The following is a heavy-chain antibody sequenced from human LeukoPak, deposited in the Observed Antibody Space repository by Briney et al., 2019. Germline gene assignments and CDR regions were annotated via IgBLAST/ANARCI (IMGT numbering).Heavy chain of an antibody. Sequence: GGSLVISCKSSGSTFTTYWIRWGRPLPGKGLEWMGRIDTSDSYTNYSPSFQGHVTISADKSISTAYLQWSSLKASDTAMYYCARRAVGATGYFDYWGQGTLVTVSS. J-gene: IGHJ4*02. V-gene: IGHV5-10-1*01. D-gene: IGHD1-26*01. CDR3: ARRAVGATGYFDY. CDR1: GSTFTTYW. CDR2: IDTSDSYT.